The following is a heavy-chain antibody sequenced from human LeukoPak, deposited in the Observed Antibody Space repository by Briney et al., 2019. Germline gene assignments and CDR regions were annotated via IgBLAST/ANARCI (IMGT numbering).Heavy chain of an antibody. CDR2: INPKSGAT. V-gene: IGHV1-2*06. D-gene: IGHD6-13*01. J-gene: IGHJ4*02. CDR1: GYTFTGYY. Sequence: ASVTVSCTASGYTFTGYYMHWVRQAPGQGLEWMGRINPKSGATNYAQNFQGRVTMTRDTSISTAFMELSRLRFDDTAVYYCVGPGIAAAAYWGQGTLVTVSS. CDR3: VGPGIAAAAY.